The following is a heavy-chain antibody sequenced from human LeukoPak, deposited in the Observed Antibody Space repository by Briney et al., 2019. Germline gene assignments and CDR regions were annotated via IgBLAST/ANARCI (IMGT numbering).Heavy chain of an antibody. V-gene: IGHV3-64*01. CDR1: GFTFSSYA. CDR3: ARVAGGHYDY. Sequence: GGSLRLSCAASGFTFSSYAMRWVRQAPGKGLEYVSAISSNGGSTYYANSVKGRFTISRDNSKNTLYLQMGSLRAEDMAVYYCARVAGGHYDYWGQGTLVTVSS. D-gene: IGHD1-1*01. CDR2: ISSNGGST. J-gene: IGHJ4*02.